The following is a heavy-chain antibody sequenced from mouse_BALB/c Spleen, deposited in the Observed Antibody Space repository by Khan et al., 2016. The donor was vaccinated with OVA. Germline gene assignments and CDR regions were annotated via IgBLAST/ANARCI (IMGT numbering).Heavy chain of an antibody. CDR1: GYSITSGYG. D-gene: IGHD1-2*01. Sequence: EVQLHESGPGLVKPSQSLSLTCTVTGYSITSGYGWNWIRQFPGNKLEWMGYISYSGSTNYNPSLKSRISITRDTSKNQFFLKLNSVTTEDTATYYCARTARIKYWGQGTTLTVSS. J-gene: IGHJ2*01. CDR3: ARTARIKY. CDR2: ISYSGST. V-gene: IGHV3-2*02.